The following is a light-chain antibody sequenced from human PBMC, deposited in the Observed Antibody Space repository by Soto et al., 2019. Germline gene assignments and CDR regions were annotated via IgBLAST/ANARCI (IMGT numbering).Light chain of an antibody. Sequence: QSALTQPASVSGSPGQSITISCTGTSSDVGGYNYVSWYQQHPGKAPKLMIYDVSNRPSGVSNRFSGSKSGNTASLTISGLQAEDEDDYYCRSYTGSSTYVVFGGGTKLTVL. CDR2: DVS. CDR1: SSDVGGYNY. V-gene: IGLV2-14*01. CDR3: RSYTGSSTYVV. J-gene: IGLJ2*01.